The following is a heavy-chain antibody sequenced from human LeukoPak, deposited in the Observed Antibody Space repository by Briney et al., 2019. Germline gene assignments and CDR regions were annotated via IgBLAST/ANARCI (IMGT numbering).Heavy chain of an antibody. CDR3: ASNLYGSGNYFAY. CDR1: GGSTSSYY. J-gene: IGHJ4*02. Sequence: PSETLSLTCTVSGGSTSSYYWSWIRQPPGKGLEWIGNIYYSGSTNYNPSLKSRVTISVDTSKNQFSLKLTSVTAADTAVYYCASNLYGSGNYFAYWGQGTLVTVYS. D-gene: IGHD3-10*01. CDR2: IYYSGST. V-gene: IGHV4-59*08.